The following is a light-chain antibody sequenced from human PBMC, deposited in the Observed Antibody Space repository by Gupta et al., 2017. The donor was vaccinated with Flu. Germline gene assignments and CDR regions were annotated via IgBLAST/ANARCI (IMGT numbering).Light chain of an antibody. J-gene: IGLJ3*02. CDR1: RIENKD. CDR2: KNN. CDR3: QVWDSSDDWRGV. Sequence: SFVLDQAPPVAAAPGQSVKIACRGDRIENKDDNWYSQRPGQAPVVVIFKNNERPTGISGRFSCSNAGNTGTLTISRVGGGDEADYDGQVWDSSDDWRGVFGGGTTLTVL. V-gene: IGLV3-21*02.